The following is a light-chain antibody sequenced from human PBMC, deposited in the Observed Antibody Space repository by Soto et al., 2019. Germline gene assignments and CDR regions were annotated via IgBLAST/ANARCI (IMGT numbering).Light chain of an antibody. CDR3: QQYRT. J-gene: IGKJ1*01. V-gene: IGKV1-5*01. Sequence: DIQMTQSPSTLSASVGDRVTITCRASQSISSWLAWYQQKPGKAPKLLIYDASSLESGVPSRFSCSGSGSEFILTISSLQPDDFATYYCQQYRTFGQGTKVDIK. CDR2: DAS. CDR1: QSISSW.